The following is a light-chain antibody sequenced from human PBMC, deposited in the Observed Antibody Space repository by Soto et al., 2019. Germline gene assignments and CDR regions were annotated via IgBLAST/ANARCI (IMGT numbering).Light chain of an antibody. CDR3: QQYDNLPLT. V-gene: IGKV1-33*01. CDR2: DAS. CDR1: QSLGGNY. J-gene: IGKJ4*01. Sequence: MTQSPSTLSVSPGDTATLSCRASQSLGGNYLNWYQQKSGKAPKLLIYDASDLETGVPSRFSGSGSGTDFTFTINSLQPEDIATYYCQQYDNLPLTFGGGTKVGI.